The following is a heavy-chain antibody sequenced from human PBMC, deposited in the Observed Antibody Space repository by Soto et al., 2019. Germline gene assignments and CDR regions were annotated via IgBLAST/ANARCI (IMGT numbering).Heavy chain of an antibody. D-gene: IGHD6-19*01. J-gene: IGHJ5*02. V-gene: IGHV3-23*01. Sequence: GGSLRLSCAASGFTFSSYAMSWVRQAPGKGLEWVSAISGSGGSTYYADSVKGRFTISRDNSKNTLYLQMNSLRAEDTAVYYCAKSDETVQIKQWLVLWFDPWGQGTLVTVSS. CDR3: AKSDETVQIKQWLVLWFDP. CDR2: ISGSGGST. CDR1: GFTFSSYA.